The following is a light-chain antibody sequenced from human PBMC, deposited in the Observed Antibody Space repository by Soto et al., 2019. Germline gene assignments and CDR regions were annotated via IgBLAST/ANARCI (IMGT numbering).Light chain of an antibody. J-gene: IGKJ1*01. V-gene: IGKV3-15*01. CDR1: QSVSSN. Sequence: EIVMTQSPANLSVSPGERATLSCRASQSVSSNLAWYQQKPGQAPRLLIYDASTRATGIPARFSGSGSGTDFTLTISSLQSEDFAVYYCLQYNDWPRTFGQGTKVEIK. CDR3: LQYNDWPRT. CDR2: DAS.